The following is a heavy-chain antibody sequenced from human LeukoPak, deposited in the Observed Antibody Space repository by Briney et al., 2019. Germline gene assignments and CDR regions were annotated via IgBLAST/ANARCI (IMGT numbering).Heavy chain of an antibody. CDR1: GYSFTTYW. Sequence: GESLKISCKGSGYSFTTYWIAWVRQMPGKGLEWMGVIYPGDSDTRYSPSFQGQVTISADKSISTAYLQWSSLEASDTAMYYCAVLTDGAFDYWGQGTLVTVSS. J-gene: IGHJ4*02. V-gene: IGHV5-51*01. D-gene: IGHD3-10*01. CDR3: AVLTDGAFDY. CDR2: IYPGDSDT.